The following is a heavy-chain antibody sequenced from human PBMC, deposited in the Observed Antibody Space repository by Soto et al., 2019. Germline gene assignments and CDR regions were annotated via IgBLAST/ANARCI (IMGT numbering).Heavy chain of an antibody. V-gene: IGHV4-31*03. CDR2: IYYSGSS. J-gene: IGHJ6*02. CDR3: ARGQYYYDSSGYLLDYGMDV. CDR1: GGSISSGGYY. Sequence: TLSLTCSVSGGSISSGGYYWSWIRQHPGKGLKWIGYIYYSGSSHYNPSLKSRVTISGDTSKNQFSLKLSSVTAADTAVYYCARGQYYYDSSGYLLDYGMDVWGQGTTVTVSS. D-gene: IGHD3-22*01.